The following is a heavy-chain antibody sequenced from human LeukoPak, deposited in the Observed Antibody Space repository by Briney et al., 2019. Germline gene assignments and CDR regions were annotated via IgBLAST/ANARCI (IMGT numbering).Heavy chain of an antibody. CDR2: IRYDGSNK. CDR3: AKVELQIPAAMLGIDY. J-gene: IGHJ4*02. Sequence: GGSLRLSYAASGFTFSSYGMHWVRQAPGKGLEWVAFIRYDGSNKYYADSVKGRFTISRDNSKNTLYLQMNSLRAEDTAVYYCAKVELQIPAAMLGIDYWGQGTLVTVSS. V-gene: IGHV3-30*02. CDR1: GFTFSSYG. D-gene: IGHD2-2*01.